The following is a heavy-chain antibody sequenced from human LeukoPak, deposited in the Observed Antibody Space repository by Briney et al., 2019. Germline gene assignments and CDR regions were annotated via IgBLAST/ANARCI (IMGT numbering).Heavy chain of an antibody. D-gene: IGHD2-15*01. CDR1: GGSISSYY. V-gene: IGHV4-4*07. J-gene: IGHJ5*02. CDR3: ARGTVGYCSGGSCQGWFDP. CDR2: IHTSGST. Sequence: SETLSLTCTVSGGSISSYYWSWIRQPAGKGLEWIGRIHTSGSTYYNPSLKSRVTISVDTSKNQVSLKLSSVTAADTAVYYCARGTVGYCSGGSCQGWFDPWGQGTLVTVSS.